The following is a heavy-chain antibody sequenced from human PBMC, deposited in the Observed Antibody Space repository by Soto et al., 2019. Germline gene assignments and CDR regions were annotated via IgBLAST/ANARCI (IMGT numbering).Heavy chain of an antibody. CDR3: ARDRSISSSGAWWLDP. V-gene: IGHV1-46*01. D-gene: IGHD6-13*01. CDR1: GYTFTSNW. CDR2: INPSGGST. J-gene: IGHJ5*02. Sequence: ASVKVSCKASGYTFTSNWIHWVRRAPGQGLEWMGIINPSGGSTYYAQKFQGRVMLTRDTSTSTVYMEVTSLTSEDTAVYYCARDRSISSSGAWWLDPWGQGTLVTVLL.